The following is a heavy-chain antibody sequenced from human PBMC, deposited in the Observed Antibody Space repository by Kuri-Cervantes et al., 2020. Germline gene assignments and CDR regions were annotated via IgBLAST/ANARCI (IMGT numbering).Heavy chain of an antibody. Sequence: GESLKISCAASGFTFSDYYMSWIRQAPGKGLEWVSYISSSGSTIYYADSVKGRFTISRDNAKNSLYLQMNSLRAEDTAVYYCAIPIGGSYGEETWGQGTMVTVSS. CDR1: GFTFSDYY. CDR2: ISSSGSTI. V-gene: IGHV3-11*01. J-gene: IGHJ3*01. D-gene: IGHD1-26*01. CDR3: AIPIGGSYGEET.